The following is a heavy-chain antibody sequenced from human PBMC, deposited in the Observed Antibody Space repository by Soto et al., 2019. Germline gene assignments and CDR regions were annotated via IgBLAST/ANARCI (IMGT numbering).Heavy chain of an antibody. CDR1: GFTFSMYW. V-gene: IGHV3-74*01. Sequence: WGSLRLSCAASGFTFSMYWGHWFRQAPGKGLVWVSRINNDGSSTIYADSVKGRFTISRDNSKNTLYLQMNSLRAEDTAVYFCASDARYKWLDPWPQRSLVTDSP. J-gene: IGHJ5*02. CDR3: ASDARYKWLDP. CDR2: INNDGSST.